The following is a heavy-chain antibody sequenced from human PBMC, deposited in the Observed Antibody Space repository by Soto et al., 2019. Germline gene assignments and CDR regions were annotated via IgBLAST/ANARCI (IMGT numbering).Heavy chain of an antibody. CDR1: GGSFSGYY. Sequence: SETLSLTCAVYGGSFSGYYWSWIRQPPGKGLEWIGEINHSGSTNYNPSLKSRVTISVDTSKNQFSLKLSSVTAADTAVYYCAREEDSSGYWDYWGQGTLVTVSS. CDR2: INHSGST. D-gene: IGHD3-22*01. J-gene: IGHJ4*02. CDR3: AREEDSSGYWDY. V-gene: IGHV4-34*01.